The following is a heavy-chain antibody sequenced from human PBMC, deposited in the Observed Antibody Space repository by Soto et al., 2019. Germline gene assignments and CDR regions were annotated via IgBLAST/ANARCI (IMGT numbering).Heavy chain of an antibody. Sequence: TLSLTCTVSGGSMSSYYWGWIRHPPGKGLEWIGSIYYSGSTYYNPSLKSRVTISVDTSKNQFSLKLSSVTAADTAVYYCARLRSGSYYNTEYFQHWCQGTLVTVSS. J-gene: IGHJ1*01. CDR3: ARLRSGSYYNTEYFQH. CDR2: IYYSGST. CDR1: GGSMSSYY. D-gene: IGHD1-26*01. V-gene: IGHV4-39*01.